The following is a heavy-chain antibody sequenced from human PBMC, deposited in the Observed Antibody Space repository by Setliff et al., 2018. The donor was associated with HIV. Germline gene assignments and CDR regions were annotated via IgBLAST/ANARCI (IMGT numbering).Heavy chain of an antibody. CDR2: IHHSEST. CDR1: GGSISSGGYY. CDR3: ASQVPSMLGRSLGY. J-gene: IGHJ4*02. V-gene: IGHV4-39*07. D-gene: IGHD2-8*01. Sequence: SETLPLTCTVSGGSISSGGYYWSWVRQPPGKGLEWIGEIHHSESTNYNPSLKSRVTISVDKSKNHFSLKLTSVTAPDTAVYYCASQVPSMLGRSLGYWGQGTLVTVSS.